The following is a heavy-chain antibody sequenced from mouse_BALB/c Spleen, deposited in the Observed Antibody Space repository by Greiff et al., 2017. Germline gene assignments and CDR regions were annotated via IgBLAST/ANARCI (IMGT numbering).Heavy chain of an antibody. D-gene: IGHD2-1*01. J-gene: IGHJ2*01. Sequence: QVQLKQSGPGLVAPSQSLSITCTVSGFSLTSYGVHWVRQPPGKGLEWLGVIWAGGSTNYNSALMSRLSISKDNSKSQVFLKMNSLQTDDTAMYYCARDEGYGNALLSYFDYWGQGTTLTVSS. CDR3: ARDEGYGNALLSYFDY. CDR1: GFSLTSYG. CDR2: IWAGGST. V-gene: IGHV2-9*02.